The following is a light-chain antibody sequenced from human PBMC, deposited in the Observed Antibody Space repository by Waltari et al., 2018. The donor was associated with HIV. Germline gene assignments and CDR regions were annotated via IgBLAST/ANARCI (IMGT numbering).Light chain of an antibody. J-gene: IGKJ5*01. Sequence: DIHMTQSPSTLSAFVGDRVFITCRASQPISNWLAWYQQKPGKAPKLLIHSASILESGVSSRFSGSGSGTEFTLIIDTLQVDDFATYYCQQYHTDPSFGQGTRLEFK. CDR2: SAS. V-gene: IGKV1-5*03. CDR1: QPISNW. CDR3: QQYHTDPS.